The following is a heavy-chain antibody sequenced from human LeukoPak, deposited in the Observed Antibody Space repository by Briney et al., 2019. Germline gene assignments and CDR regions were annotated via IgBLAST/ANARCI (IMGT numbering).Heavy chain of an antibody. CDR3: ARDRGSSGWYEFDY. CDR1: GFTSGTYW. V-gene: IGHV3-7*01. CDR2: IKQDGSEK. D-gene: IGHD6-19*01. J-gene: IGHJ4*02. Sequence: TGGSLRLSCAASGFTSGTYWMSWVRQGPGEGLEWVANIKQDGSEKCYVDSVRGRFTISRDNAKNSLYLQMNSLRAEDTAVYYCARDRGSSGWYEFDYWGQGTLVTVSS.